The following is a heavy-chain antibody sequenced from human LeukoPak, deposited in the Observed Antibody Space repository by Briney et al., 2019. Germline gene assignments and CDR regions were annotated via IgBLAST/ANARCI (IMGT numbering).Heavy chain of an antibody. D-gene: IGHD6-6*01. CDR1: GYTFTTYG. CDR3: ARDLVAARPGWFDP. J-gene: IGHJ5*02. Sequence: ASVKVSCKASGYTFTTYGINWVRQAPGQRLEWMGWISAYNGNTNYAQNLQGRVTLTTDTSASTAYMELRSLRSDDTAVYYCARDLVAARPGWFDPWGQGTLVIVSS. V-gene: IGHV1-18*01. CDR2: ISAYNGNT.